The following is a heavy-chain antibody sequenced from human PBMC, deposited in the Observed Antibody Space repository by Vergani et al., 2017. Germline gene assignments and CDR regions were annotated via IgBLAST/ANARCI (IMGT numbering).Heavy chain of an antibody. CDR1: GFTFSSYA. J-gene: IGHJ4*02. Sequence: EVQLLESGGGLVQPGGSLRLSCAASGFTFSSYAMSWVRQAPGKGLEWVSAISGSGGSTYYADSVKGRFTISRDNSKNSLYLQMNSRRAEDTAVYYCAKGCRLMVYAIIFWFYYWGQGTLVTVSS. V-gene: IGHV3-23*01. CDR2: ISGSGGST. D-gene: IGHD2-8*01. CDR3: AKGCRLMVYAIIFWFYY.